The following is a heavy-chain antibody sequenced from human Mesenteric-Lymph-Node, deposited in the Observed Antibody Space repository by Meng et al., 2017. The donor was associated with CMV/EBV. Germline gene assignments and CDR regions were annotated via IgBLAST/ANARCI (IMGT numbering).Heavy chain of an antibody. CDR1: GFTFSSYA. Sequence: GGSLRLSCVASGFTFSSYAMSWVRQAPGKGLEWVSVISGSGGNTYYADSVKGRFTISRDNSKNTLYLQMNSLRAEDTAVYYCARGLYLDVWGQGTTVTVSS. D-gene: IGHD2-15*01. J-gene: IGHJ6*02. CDR3: ARGLYLDV. V-gene: IGHV3-23*01. CDR2: ISGSGGNT.